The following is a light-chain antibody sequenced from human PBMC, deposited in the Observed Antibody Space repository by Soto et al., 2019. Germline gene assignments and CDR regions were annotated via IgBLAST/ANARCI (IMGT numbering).Light chain of an antibody. J-gene: IGKJ1*01. V-gene: IGKV1-39*01. CDR3: QQSYSTPWT. CDR1: QSISSY. CDR2: AAS. Sequence: DIQMNQSPSSLSASVGDRVTITCRASQSISSYLNWYQQKPGKAPKLLIYAASSLQSGVTSRFSGSGSGTDFTLTISSLQPEDFATYYCQQSYSTPWTFGQGTRWIS.